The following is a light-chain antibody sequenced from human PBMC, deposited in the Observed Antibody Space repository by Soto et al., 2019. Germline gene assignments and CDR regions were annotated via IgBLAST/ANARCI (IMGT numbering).Light chain of an antibody. CDR3: QQRSNWPPSIT. Sequence: EIVLTQSPDTLSLSPGERATLSCRASQSIGSSLAWYQQKPGQAPRLLMYGSYHRATGIPARFSGSGSGTDFTLTISSLEPEDFAVYYCQQRSNWPPSITFGQGTRLEIK. V-gene: IGKV3-11*01. CDR1: QSIGSS. CDR2: GSY. J-gene: IGKJ5*01.